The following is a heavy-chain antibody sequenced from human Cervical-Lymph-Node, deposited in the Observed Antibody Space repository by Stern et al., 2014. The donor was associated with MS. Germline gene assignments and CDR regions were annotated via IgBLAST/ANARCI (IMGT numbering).Heavy chain of an antibody. CDR1: GGTFSSQA. CDR2: IIPIFGAA. CDR3: ARDEIGQTTTHYYYYGMDV. D-gene: IGHD1-1*01. J-gene: IGHJ6*02. Sequence: VQLVESGAEVKKPGSSVKVSCKASGGTFSSQAISWVRQAPGQGLEWLGGIIPIFGAAHYAQKLQGRVTITADESTTTVYMELRSLRSEDTAVYYCARDEIGQTTTHYYYYGMDVWGQGTTVTVS. V-gene: IGHV1-69*01.